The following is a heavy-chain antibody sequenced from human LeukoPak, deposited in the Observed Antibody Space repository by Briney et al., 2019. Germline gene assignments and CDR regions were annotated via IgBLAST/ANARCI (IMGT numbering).Heavy chain of an antibody. J-gene: IGHJ4*02. CDR2: IYSGGST. CDR3: TRDIDSSSSHFDY. CDR1: GFTVSSNY. D-gene: IGHD6-6*01. Sequence: GGSLRLPCAASGFTVSSNYMLWVPQAPGKGLEWVSVIYSGGSTYYADSVKGRFTISRDNSKNTLYLQMNSLRAQYTAVHACTRDIDSSSSHFDYWGEGTRFTVSS. V-gene: IGHV3-66*02.